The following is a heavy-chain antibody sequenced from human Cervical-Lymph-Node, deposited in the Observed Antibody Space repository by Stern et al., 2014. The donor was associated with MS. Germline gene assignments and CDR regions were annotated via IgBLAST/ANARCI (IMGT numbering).Heavy chain of an antibody. D-gene: IGHD1-14*01. Sequence: VQLVQSGAEVKRPGSSVKVSCKTSGETFSNFAINWGRQATGQGIEWKGGIIPIYAPASYAQKFRGRVTITADESTDTVFMELNSLRSEDTAVYYCAKAVPNHDAFDIWGQGTMVTASS. CDR1: GETFSNFA. CDR3: AKAVPNHDAFDI. V-gene: IGHV1-69*01. CDR2: IIPIYAPA. J-gene: IGHJ3*02.